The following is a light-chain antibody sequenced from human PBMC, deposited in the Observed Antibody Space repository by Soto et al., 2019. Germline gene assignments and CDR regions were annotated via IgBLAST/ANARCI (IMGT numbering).Light chain of an antibody. V-gene: IGLV2-8*01. Sequence: QSALTQPPSASGSPGQSVTISCTGTSSDVGGYYYVSWYQHHPGKAPKLIIYEVIKRPSGAPDRFSGSKSDNTASLTVSGLRAEDEADYYCTSYAGSNNVVFGGGTKVTVL. J-gene: IGLJ2*01. CDR3: TSYAGSNNVV. CDR1: SSDVGGYYY. CDR2: EVI.